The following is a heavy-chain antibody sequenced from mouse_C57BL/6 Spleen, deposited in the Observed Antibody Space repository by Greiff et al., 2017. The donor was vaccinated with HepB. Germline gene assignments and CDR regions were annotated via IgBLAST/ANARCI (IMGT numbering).Heavy chain of an antibody. CDR3: ARDRGDGYLDY. D-gene: IGHD2-3*01. V-gene: IGHV5-4*01. CDR1: GFTFSSYA. J-gene: IGHJ2*01. CDR2: ISDGGSYT. Sequence: EVMLVESGGGLVKPGGSLKLSCAASGFTFSSYAMSWVRQTPEKRLEWVATISDGGSYTYYPDNVKGRFTISRDNAKNNLYLQMSHLKSEDTAMYYCARDRGDGYLDYWGQGTTLTVSS.